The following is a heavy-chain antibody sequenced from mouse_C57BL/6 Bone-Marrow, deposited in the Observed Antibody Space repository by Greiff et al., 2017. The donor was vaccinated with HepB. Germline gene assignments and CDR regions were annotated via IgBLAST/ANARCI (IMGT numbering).Heavy chain of an antibody. J-gene: IGHJ2*01. Sequence: VKLMESGPGLVAPSQSLSITCTVSGFSFTSYGVDWVRQSPGKGLEWLGVIWGVGSTNYNSALKSRLSISKDNSKSQVFLKMNSLQTDDTAMYYCASHYGGPYYFDYWGQGTTLTVSS. D-gene: IGHD1-1*02. CDR2: IWGVGST. CDR3: ASHYGGPYYFDY. CDR1: GFSFTSYG. V-gene: IGHV2-6*01.